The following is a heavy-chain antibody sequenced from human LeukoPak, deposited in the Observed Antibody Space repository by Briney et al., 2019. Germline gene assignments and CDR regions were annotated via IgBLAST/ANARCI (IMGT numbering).Heavy chain of an antibody. CDR1: GLTFSSYA. D-gene: IGHD3-16*01. CDR2: IVGSGDST. V-gene: IGHV3-23*01. J-gene: IGHJ4*02. Sequence: PGGSLRLSCAASGLTFSSYAMSWVRQAPGKGLAWVSSIVGSGDSTYYADSVKGRFTISRDNSRNTLYLQMNSPRAEDTAVYYCAKLKLGPRTSVDNWGQGTLVTVSS. CDR3: AKLKLGPRTSVDN.